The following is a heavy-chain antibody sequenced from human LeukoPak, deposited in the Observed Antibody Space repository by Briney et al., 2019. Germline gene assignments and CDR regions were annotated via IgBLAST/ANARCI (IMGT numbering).Heavy chain of an antibody. Sequence: GGSLRLSCAASGFTFSSYGMSWVRQAPGKGLEWVSLISGSGSSTYYADSVKGRFTISRDNSKNTLHLQMNSLRAEDTAVYYCAKRGFIAGNPTDFDYWGQGTLVTVSS. CDR3: AKRGFIAGNPTDFDY. J-gene: IGHJ4*02. CDR1: GFTFSSYG. V-gene: IGHV3-23*01. CDR2: ISGSGSST. D-gene: IGHD6-13*01.